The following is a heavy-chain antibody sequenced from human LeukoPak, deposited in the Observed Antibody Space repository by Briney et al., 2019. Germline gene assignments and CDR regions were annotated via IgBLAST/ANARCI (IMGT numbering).Heavy chain of an antibody. D-gene: IGHD3-22*01. CDR1: GYTFTGYY. CDR3: ARYFYDSSGSSSDAYDI. V-gene: IGHV1-2*02. CDR2: INPNSGGT. J-gene: IGHJ3*02. Sequence: ASVTVSCTTSGYTFTGYYMHRVRQAPGQGLEWMGWINPNSGGTNYAQRFQGRVTMTRDTSISTAYMELSRLRSDDSAVYYCARYFYDSSGSSSDAYDIWGQGTMVTVSS.